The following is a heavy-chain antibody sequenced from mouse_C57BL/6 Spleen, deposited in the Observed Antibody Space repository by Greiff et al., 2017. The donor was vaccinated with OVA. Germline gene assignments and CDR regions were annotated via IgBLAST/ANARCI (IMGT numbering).Heavy chain of an antibody. V-gene: IGHV1-26*01. CDR3: GRQDYGSSYRVAY. Sequence: EVQLQQSGPELVKPGASVKISCKASGYTFTDYYMHWVKQSHGKSLEWIGDINPNNGGTSYNQKFKGKATLTVDKSSSTADMELRSLTAEDSAVYYCGRQDYGSSYRVAYWGQGTLLTVSA. D-gene: IGHD1-1*01. J-gene: IGHJ3*01. CDR1: GYTFTDYY. CDR2: INPNNGGT.